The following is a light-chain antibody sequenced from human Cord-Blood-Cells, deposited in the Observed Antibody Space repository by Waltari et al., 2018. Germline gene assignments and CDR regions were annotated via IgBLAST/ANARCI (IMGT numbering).Light chain of an antibody. Sequence: DIQMTQSPSSVSASVGNRVNITCQASQDISNNLNLYHPKPGKAPKILLYAAANLETGVPSRFSGSGSGTDFTFTISGLQTEDIATYDCQPYDNLPYSFGQGTKLEIK. V-gene: IGKV1-33*01. CDR1: QDISNN. CDR3: QPYDNLPYS. CDR2: AAA. J-gene: IGKJ2*03.